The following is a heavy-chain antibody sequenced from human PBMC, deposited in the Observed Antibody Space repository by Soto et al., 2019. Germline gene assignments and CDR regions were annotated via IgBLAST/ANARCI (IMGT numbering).Heavy chain of an antibody. V-gene: IGHV1-69*06. J-gene: IGHJ4*02. CDR1: GGTFSSYA. CDR2: IIPIFGTA. D-gene: IGHD3-22*01. Sequence: QVQLVQSGAEVKKPGSSVKVSCKASGGTFSSYAISWVRQAPGQGLEWMGGIIPIFGTANYSQKFQGRVTITADKSTSTAYMELSSLRSEDTAVYYCASCGGLYGSGYPYPFDYWGQGTLVTVSS. CDR3: ASCGGLYGSGYPYPFDY.